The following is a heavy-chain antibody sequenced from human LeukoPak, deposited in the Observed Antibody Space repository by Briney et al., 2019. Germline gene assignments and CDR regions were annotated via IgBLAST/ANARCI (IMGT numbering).Heavy chain of an antibody. V-gene: IGHV3-7*01. CDR2: INQDGSEG. Sequence: GGSLRLSCAASGFTFTKYWMTWVRQAPGKGLEWVANINQDGSEGFYVDSVKGRFTISRDNAKNSLYLQMNSLGAEDTAVYYCARGLDCRSTSCYLDTWGQGTLVTVSS. CDR3: ARGLDCRSTSCYLDT. CDR1: GFTFTKYW. J-gene: IGHJ4*02. D-gene: IGHD2-2*01.